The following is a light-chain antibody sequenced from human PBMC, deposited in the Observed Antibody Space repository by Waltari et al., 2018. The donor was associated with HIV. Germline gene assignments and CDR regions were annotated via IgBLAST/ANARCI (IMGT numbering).Light chain of an antibody. CDR3: CAYAAGHVSYV. CDR1: TTDVGYYNY. Sequence: QSALTQPPSVSGSPGQSVTISCTGTTTDVGYYNYVSCSQKYPGKAPKLIIFDVNQPPSGVAERFSGSKSGNTASLTISGLQTADEADYFCCAYAAGHVSYVFGNGTAVAVL. V-gene: IGLV2-11*01. CDR2: DVN. J-gene: IGLJ1*01.